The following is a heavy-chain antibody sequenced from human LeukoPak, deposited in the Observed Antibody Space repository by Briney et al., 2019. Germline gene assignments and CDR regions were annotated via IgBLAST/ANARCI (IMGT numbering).Heavy chain of an antibody. CDR1: GFTFSSYE. J-gene: IGHJ5*02. CDR2: FSSSGSTI. CDR3: ARSTDDYVWGSYRYLFDP. V-gene: IGHV3-48*03. D-gene: IGHD3-16*02. Sequence: PGGSLRLSCAASGFTFSSYEMNWVRQAPGKGLEWVSYFSSSGSTIYYADSVKGRFTITRDNAKNSLYLQMNSLRAEDTAVYYCARSTDDYVWGSYRYLFDPWGQGTLVTVSS.